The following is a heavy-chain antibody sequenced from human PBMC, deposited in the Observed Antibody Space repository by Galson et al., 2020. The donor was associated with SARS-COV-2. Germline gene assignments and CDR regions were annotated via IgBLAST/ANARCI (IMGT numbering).Heavy chain of an antibody. CDR2: IYYSGST. CDR3: ARRRFGYCSGGSCYGFDY. D-gene: IGHD2-15*01. Sequence: SETLSLTCTVSGGSISSSSYYWGWIRQPPGKGLEWIGSIYYSGSTYYNPSLKSRVTISVDTSKNQFSLKLSSVTAADTAVYYCARRRFGYCSGGSCYGFDYWGQGTLVTVSS. J-gene: IGHJ4*02. V-gene: IGHV4-39*01. CDR1: GGSISSSSYY.